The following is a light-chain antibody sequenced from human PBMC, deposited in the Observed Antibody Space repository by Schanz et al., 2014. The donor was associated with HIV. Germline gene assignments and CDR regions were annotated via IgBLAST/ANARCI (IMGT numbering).Light chain of an antibody. CDR1: RSTLERTP. CDR2: SDR. Sequence: QSLLTQPPSVSGTPGQSVTISCSGSRSTLERTPVDWYQQLPGTAPKLLMHSDRLRPSGVPARFSGSKSGHSASLAIRGLQSDDEAYYYCAAWDDLLNGPVFGGGTKLTVL. V-gene: IGLV1-44*01. CDR3: AAWDDLLNGPV. J-gene: IGLJ3*02.